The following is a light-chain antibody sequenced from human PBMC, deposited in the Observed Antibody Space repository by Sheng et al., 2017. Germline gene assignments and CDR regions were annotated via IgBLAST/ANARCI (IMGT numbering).Light chain of an antibody. CDR2: GAS. J-gene: IGKJ4*01. CDR1: QSIDRD. Sequence: EIVMTQSPATLSVSPGERATLSCRASQSIDRDLAWYHQRPGQPPRLLIYGASTRATGIPARFSGSASGTEFTLTISSLQSEDFAVYYCQHYDKWPLPFGGGTKVEIK. CDR3: QHYDKWPLP. V-gene: IGKV3-15*01.